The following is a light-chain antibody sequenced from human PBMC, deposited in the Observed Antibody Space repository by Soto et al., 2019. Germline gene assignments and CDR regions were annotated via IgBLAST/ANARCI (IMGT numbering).Light chain of an antibody. CDR3: CSFALRSTLI. J-gene: IGLJ2*01. V-gene: IGLV2-23*01. CDR1: SSDVGNYNL. CDR2: EGG. Sequence: SALTQPASVSGSPGQSITISCTGTSSDVGNYNLVSWYQQYPGKAPKLMIYEGGKRPSGVSNRFSGSKSGNTASLTISGLQAEDEADYYCCSFALRSTLIFGGGTQLTVL.